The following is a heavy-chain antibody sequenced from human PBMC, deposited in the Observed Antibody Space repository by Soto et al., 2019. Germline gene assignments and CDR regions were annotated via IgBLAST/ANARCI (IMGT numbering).Heavy chain of an antibody. J-gene: IGHJ4*02. V-gene: IGHV1-69*12. CDR1: GGTVSSYA. D-gene: IGHD3-22*01. CDR3: ASHYDSSGYYYRGLDY. Sequence: QVQLVQSGAEVKKPGSSVKVSCKASGGTVSSYAISWVRQAPGQGLEWMGGIIPIFGTADYAQKFQGRVTITADEPTSTGNMELSSLRSEDAAVYYCASHYDSSGYYYRGLDYWGQGTLVTVSS. CDR2: IIPIFGTA.